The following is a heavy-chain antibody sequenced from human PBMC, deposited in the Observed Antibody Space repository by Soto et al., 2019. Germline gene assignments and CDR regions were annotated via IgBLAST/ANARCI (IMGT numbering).Heavy chain of an antibody. V-gene: IGHV1-69*06. CDR2: IIPIFGTA. CDR3: ASLSNSPPYGDYYHAFDI. CDR1: GGTFISYS. Sequence: ASVKVSFKASGGTFISYSISWVRQAPGQGLEWMGGIIPIFGTANYAQKFQGRVTITADKSTSTAYMELSSLRSEDTAVYYCASLSNSPPYGDYYHAFDIWGQGTMVTVSS. D-gene: IGHD4-17*01. J-gene: IGHJ3*02.